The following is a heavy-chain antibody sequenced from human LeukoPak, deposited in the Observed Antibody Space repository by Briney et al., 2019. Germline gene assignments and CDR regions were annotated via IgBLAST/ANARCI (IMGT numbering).Heavy chain of an antibody. CDR1: GGTFSSYA. J-gene: IGHJ3*02. CDR3: ARDPASRGLVAPNAFDI. V-gene: IGHV1-69*05. D-gene: IGHD5-12*01. Sequence: SVKVSCKASGGTFSSYAISWVRQAPGQGLEWMGGIIPIFGTANYAQKFQGRVTITTDESTSTAYMELSSLRSEDTAVYYCARDPASRGLVAPNAFDIWGQGTMVTVSS. CDR2: IIPIFGTA.